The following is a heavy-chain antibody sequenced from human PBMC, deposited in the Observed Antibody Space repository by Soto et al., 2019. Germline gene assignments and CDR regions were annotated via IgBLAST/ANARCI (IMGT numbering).Heavy chain of an antibody. CDR2: IYTSGST. Sequence: SETLSLSCSVSGTSVSNYYWSWIRQPAGKGLEHIGRIYTSGSTSYNPSLKSRVTMSMDTSQTQIYLNLTSVTAADTAVYYCARGGIQLSYAFDYWGQGILVTVSS. J-gene: IGHJ4*02. CDR1: GTSVSNYY. CDR3: ARGGIQLSYAFDY. D-gene: IGHD5-18*01. V-gene: IGHV4-4*07.